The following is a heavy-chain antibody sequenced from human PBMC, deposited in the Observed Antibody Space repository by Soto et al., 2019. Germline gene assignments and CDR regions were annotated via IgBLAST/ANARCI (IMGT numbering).Heavy chain of an antibody. Sequence: PGGSLRLSCAASGFTFSSYGMHWVRQAPGKGLEWVAVISYDGSNKYYADSVKGRFTISRDNSKNTLYLQMNSLRAEDTAVYYCAKDSVFGVVIPYYFDYWGQGT. CDR2: ISYDGSNK. CDR3: AKDSVFGVVIPYYFDY. CDR1: GFTFSSYG. V-gene: IGHV3-30*18. D-gene: IGHD3-3*01. J-gene: IGHJ4*02.